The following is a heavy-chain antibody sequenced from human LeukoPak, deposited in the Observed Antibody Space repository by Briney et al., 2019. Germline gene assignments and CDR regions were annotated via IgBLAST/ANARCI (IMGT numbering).Heavy chain of an antibody. CDR2: ISGSGGST. Sequence: QPGGSLRLSCAASGFTFSSYAMSWVRQAPGKGLEWVSAISGSGGSTYYADSVKGRFTISRDNSKNTLYLQMNSLRAEDTAVYYCAKDLPLYYYDSSGYYPDYWGQGTLATVSS. CDR3: AKDLPLYYYDSSGYYPDY. V-gene: IGHV3-23*01. CDR1: GFTFSSYA. J-gene: IGHJ4*02. D-gene: IGHD3-22*01.